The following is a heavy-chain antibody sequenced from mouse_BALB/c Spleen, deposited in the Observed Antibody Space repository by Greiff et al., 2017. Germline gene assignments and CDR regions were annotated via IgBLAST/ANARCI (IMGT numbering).Heavy chain of an antibody. D-gene: IGHD1-1*01. CDR2: ILPGSGST. Sequence: QVQLQQSGAELMKPGASVKISCKATGYTFSSYWIEWVKQRPGHGLEWIGEILPGSGSTNYNEKFKGKATFTADTSSNTAYMQLSSLTSEDSAVYYGARRENLDGSSYWYFDVWGAGTTVTVSS. J-gene: IGHJ1*01. CDR3: ARRENLDGSSYWYFDV. V-gene: IGHV1-9*01. CDR1: GYTFSSYW.